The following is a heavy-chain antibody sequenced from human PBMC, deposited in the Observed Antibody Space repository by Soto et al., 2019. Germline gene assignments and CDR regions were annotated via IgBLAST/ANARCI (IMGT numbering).Heavy chain of an antibody. D-gene: IGHD4-4*01. CDR2: IYFRGYT. CDR1: GVSISSSSYY. Sequence: QLQLQESGPGLVKPSETLSLTCTVSGVSISSSSYYWAWIRQPPGKGLEWIGTIYFRGYTYYNPSLKGRVTLSVDTSKNQFSLRLSSVTAADTAVYTCASSYSNYFHYYYMDVWGKGTTVTVSS. J-gene: IGHJ6*03. V-gene: IGHV4-39*01. CDR3: ASSYSNYFHYYYMDV.